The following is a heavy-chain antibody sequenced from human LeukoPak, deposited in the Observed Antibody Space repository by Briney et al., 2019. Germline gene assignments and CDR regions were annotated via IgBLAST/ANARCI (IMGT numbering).Heavy chain of an antibody. J-gene: IGHJ3*02. CDR3: ARDYGGSSAGDGAFDI. D-gene: IGHD6-6*01. CDR1: GFTFTTCA. CDR2: ISHNGNNK. V-gene: IGHV3-30*04. Sequence: GGSLRLSCAASGFTFTTCAMHWVRQAPGKGLEWVAVISHNGNNKDYADSVKGRFTISRDNSKNTLNLQMNSLRPEDAALYYCARDYGGSSAGDGAFDIWGQGTMVTVSS.